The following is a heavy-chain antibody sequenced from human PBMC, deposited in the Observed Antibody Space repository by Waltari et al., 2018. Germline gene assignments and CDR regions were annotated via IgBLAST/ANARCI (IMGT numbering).Heavy chain of an antibody. Sequence: QVQLQESGPGLVKPSETLSLTCAVSGYSISSGYYWGWIRQPPGKGLEWIGNIYHSGNTHYNPSIKSRVTISVDTSKNQFSLKLGSVTAADTAVYYCARRAAITAAGPTYYMDVWGKGTTVTVSS. V-gene: IGHV4-38-2*01. CDR1: GYSISSGYY. CDR3: ARRAAITAAGPTYYMDV. D-gene: IGHD6-13*01. CDR2: IYHSGNT. J-gene: IGHJ6*03.